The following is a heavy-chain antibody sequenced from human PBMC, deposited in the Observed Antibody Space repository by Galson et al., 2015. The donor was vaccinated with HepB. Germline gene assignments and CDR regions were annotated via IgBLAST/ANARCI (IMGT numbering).Heavy chain of an antibody. CDR1: GFTFSSYA. J-gene: IGHJ4*02. D-gene: IGHD2-21*02. CDR3: AKGTYCGGDCYLSDY. V-gene: IGHV3-23*01. Sequence: SLRLSCAASGFTFSSYAMSWVRQAPGKGLEWVSAISGSGGSTYYADSVKGRFTISRDNSKNTLYLQMNSLRAEDTAVYYCAKGTYCGGDCYLSDYWGQGTLVTVSS. CDR2: ISGSGGST.